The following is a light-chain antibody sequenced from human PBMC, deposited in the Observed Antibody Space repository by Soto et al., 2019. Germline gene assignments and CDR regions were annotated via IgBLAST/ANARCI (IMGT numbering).Light chain of an antibody. CDR1: SSDVGGYNF. Sequence: QSVLTQPASVSGSPGQSITISCTGSSSDVGGYNFVSWYQHHPGKAPKLILYEVTTRPSGVSSRFSGSKSGNTASPTISGLQADDEANYYCSSYTSSNTPYVFGTGTKVTVL. CDR2: EVT. J-gene: IGLJ1*01. V-gene: IGLV2-14*01. CDR3: SSYTSSNTPYV.